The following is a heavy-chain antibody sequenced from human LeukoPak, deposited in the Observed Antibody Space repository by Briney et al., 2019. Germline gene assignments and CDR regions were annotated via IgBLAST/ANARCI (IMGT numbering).Heavy chain of an antibody. CDR2: ISYDGSNK. D-gene: IGHD2-2*01. CDR3: ARDPKGVVPAAGAFDI. CDR1: GFTFSSYA. J-gene: IGHJ3*02. Sequence: GRSLRLSCAASGFTFSSYAMYWVRQAPGKGLEWVAVISYDGSNKYYADSVKGRFTISRDNSKNTLYLQMNSLRAEDTAVYYCARDPKGVVPAAGAFDIWGQGTMVTVSS. V-gene: IGHV3-30-3*01.